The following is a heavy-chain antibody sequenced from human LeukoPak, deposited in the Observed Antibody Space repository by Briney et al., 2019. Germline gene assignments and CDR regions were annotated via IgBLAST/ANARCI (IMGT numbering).Heavy chain of an antibody. CDR1: GFTFSSYW. J-gene: IGHJ4*02. V-gene: IGHV3-7*01. CDR3: ARVGSHYDFWSGYYIYFDY. D-gene: IGHD3-3*01. CDR2: IKQDGSEK. Sequence: AGGSLRLSCAASGFTFSSYWMSWVRQAPGKGLEWVANIKQDGSEKYYVDSVKGRFTISRDNAKNSLYLQMNSLRAEDTAVYYCARVGSHYDFWSGYYIYFDYWGQGTLVSV.